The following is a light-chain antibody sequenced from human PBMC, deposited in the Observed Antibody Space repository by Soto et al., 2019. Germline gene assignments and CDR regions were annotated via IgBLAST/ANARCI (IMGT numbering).Light chain of an antibody. J-gene: IGLJ1*01. CDR3: SSYASSSTLV. Sequence: QSVLTQPASVSGSPGQSITISCPGTSSDVGSYNYVSWYQQHPGKAPKLMIYDVSNRPSGVFNRFSGSKSGNTASLTISGLQAEDEADYYFSSYASSSTLVFGTGTKVTVL. CDR2: DVS. CDR1: SSDVGSYNY. V-gene: IGLV2-14*01.